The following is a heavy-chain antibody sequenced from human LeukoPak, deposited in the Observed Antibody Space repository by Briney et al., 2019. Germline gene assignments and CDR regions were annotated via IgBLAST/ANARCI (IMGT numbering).Heavy chain of an antibody. CDR3: ARDSVGATGDY. J-gene: IGHJ4*02. CDR1: GFTFSSFG. D-gene: IGHD1-26*01. CDR2: ISHDESNE. Sequence: PGGSLRLSCATSGFTFSSFGMHWVRQAPGKGLEWVASISHDESNEDCADSVKGRFTISRDNAKNSLYLQMNSLRAEDTAVYYCARDSVGATGDYWGQGTLVSVSS. V-gene: IGHV3-30*03.